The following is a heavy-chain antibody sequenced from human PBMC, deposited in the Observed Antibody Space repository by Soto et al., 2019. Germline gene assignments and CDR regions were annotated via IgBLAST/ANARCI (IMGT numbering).Heavy chain of an antibody. Sequence: GASVKVSCKASGYTFTSHAMHWVRQAPGQGLEWMGIINPNGGSTGYAQKFQGRVTMTRDMSTGTVYMDLTSLTSEDTAVYYCARAPDYSDYAYFQYWGQGTPVTVSS. J-gene: IGHJ1*01. CDR3: ARAPDYSDYAYFQY. D-gene: IGHD4-17*01. V-gene: IGHV1-46*01. CDR2: INPNGGST. CDR1: GYTFTSHA.